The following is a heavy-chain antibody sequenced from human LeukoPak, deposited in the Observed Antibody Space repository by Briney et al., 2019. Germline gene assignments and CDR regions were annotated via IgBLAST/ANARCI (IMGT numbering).Heavy chain of an antibody. J-gene: IGHJ4*02. CDR2: ISHDGSTK. Sequence: GGSLRLSCAASGFTFSSYSMHWVRQAPGKGLEWVAVISHDGSTKYCADSVKGRFTISRDNAKNSLYLQMNSLRAEDTAVYYCAITKGSSIPFDYWGQGTLVTVSS. CDR1: GFTFSSYS. V-gene: IGHV3-30*04. D-gene: IGHD3-10*01. CDR3: AITKGSSIPFDY.